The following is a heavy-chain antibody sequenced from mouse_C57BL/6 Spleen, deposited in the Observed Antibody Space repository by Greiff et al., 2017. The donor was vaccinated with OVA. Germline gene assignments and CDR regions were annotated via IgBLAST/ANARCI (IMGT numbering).Heavy chain of an antibody. CDR3: TRGKDYYGSRWDFDY. V-gene: IGHV1-15*01. CDR1: GYTFTDYE. J-gene: IGHJ2*01. D-gene: IGHD1-1*01. Sequence: QVQLQQSGAELVRPGASVTLSCKASGYTFTDYEMHWVKQTPVHGLEWIGAIDPETGGTAYNQKFKGKAILTADKSSSTAYMELRSLTSEDSAVYYCTRGKDYYGSRWDFDYWGQGTTLTVSS. CDR2: IDPETGGT.